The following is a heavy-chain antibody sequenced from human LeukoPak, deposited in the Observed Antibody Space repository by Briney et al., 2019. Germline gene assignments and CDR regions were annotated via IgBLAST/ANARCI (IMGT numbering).Heavy chain of an antibody. CDR1: GFTFSTYG. D-gene: IGHD5-12*01. CDR2: ISSTSNSI. V-gene: IGHV3-48*04. CDR3: ARLVATIYGWFDP. J-gene: IGHJ5*02. Sequence: PGGSLRLSCAASGFTFSTYGMNWVRQAPGKGLEWLSYISSTSNSIYYADSVKGRFTISRDNAKNSLYLQMNSLRAEDTAVYYCARLVATIYGWFDPWGQGTLVTVSS.